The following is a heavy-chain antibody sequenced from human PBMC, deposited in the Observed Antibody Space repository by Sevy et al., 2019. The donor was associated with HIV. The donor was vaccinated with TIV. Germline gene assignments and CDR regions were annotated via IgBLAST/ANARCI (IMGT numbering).Heavy chain of an antibody. CDR1: GFTFSSYA. CDR2: ISYDGSNK. Sequence: GGSLRLSCAASGFTFSSYAMHWVRQAPGKGLEWVAVISYDGSNKYYADSVKGRFTISRDNSKNTLYLQMNSLRAEDTAVYYCARDLRSSARYGMDVWGQGITVTVSS. J-gene: IGHJ6*02. D-gene: IGHD2-2*01. V-gene: IGHV3-30-3*01. CDR3: ARDLRSSARYGMDV.